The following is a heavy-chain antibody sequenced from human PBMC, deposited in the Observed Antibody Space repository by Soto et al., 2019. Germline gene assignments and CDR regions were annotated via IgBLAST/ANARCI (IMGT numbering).Heavy chain of an antibody. CDR3: AKGMRDILTCYLYGMDV. J-gene: IGHJ6*02. CDR1: GFSFNSYG. V-gene: IGHV3-30*18. D-gene: IGHD3-9*01. CDR2: ISYDGSNK. Sequence: PGGSLRLSCAASGFSFNSYGMHWVRQAPGKGLEWVAFISYDGSNKYYGDSVKGRFTISRDKSKNTLYLQMNSLRAEYTAVYYCAKGMRDILTCYLYGMDVWCQGTTVTVSS.